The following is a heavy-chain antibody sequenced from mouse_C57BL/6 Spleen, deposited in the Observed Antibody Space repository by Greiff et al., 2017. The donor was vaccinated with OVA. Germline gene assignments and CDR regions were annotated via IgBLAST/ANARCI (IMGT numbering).Heavy chain of an antibody. Sequence: EVQLVESGPGLVKPSQSLSLTCSVTGYSITSGYYWNWIRQFPGNKLEWMGYISYDGSNNYNPSLKNRISITRDTSKNPFFLKLNSVTTEDTATYYCARGSGYNGYFDVWGTGTTVTVSS. CDR3: ARGSGYNGYFDV. D-gene: IGHD2-2*01. J-gene: IGHJ1*03. CDR2: ISYDGSN. CDR1: GYSITSGYY. V-gene: IGHV3-6*01.